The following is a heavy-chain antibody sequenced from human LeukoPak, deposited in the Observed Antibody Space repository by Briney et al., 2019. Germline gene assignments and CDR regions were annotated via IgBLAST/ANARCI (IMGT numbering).Heavy chain of an antibody. J-gene: IGHJ4*02. V-gene: IGHV1-69*04. CDR2: IIPILGIA. D-gene: IGHD2-2*01. CDR1: GGTFSSYS. Sequence: SGNVSCNAAGGTFSSYSIRWVRQAAGQGREWMGRIIPILGIANYAQKCQGRVTITADQCTSTAYVEPSRLRSEDTAVYYCARDGLSGYCSSTSCYTSPVDYWGQGTLATVSS. CDR3: ARDGLSGYCSSTSCYTSPVDY.